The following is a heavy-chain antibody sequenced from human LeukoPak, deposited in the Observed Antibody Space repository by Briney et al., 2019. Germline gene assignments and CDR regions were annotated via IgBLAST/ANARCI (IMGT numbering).Heavy chain of an antibody. D-gene: IGHD3-3*01. Sequence: SETLSLTCAVSGYSISSGYYWGWIWQPPGKGLEWIGSIYHSGSTYYNPSLKSRVTISVDTSKNQFSLKLSSVTAADTAVYYCVRTLRFGLRQKYFDYWGQGTLVTVSS. J-gene: IGHJ4*02. CDR2: IYHSGST. CDR1: GYSISSGYY. CDR3: VRTLRFGLRQKYFDY. V-gene: IGHV4-38-2*01.